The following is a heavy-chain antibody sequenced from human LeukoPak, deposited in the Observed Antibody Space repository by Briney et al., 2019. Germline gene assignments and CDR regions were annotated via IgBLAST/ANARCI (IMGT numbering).Heavy chain of an antibody. CDR1: GGPISSYY. D-gene: IGHD3-22*01. V-gene: IGHV4-59*01. Sequence: SETLSLTCTVLGGPISSYYWTWIRQPQGKGLEWFGYIYYSGSTNFNPSLKSRVTISVDTSKNQFSLKLSSVTAADTAVYYCARRAFYYDSSGIYYFDYWGQGTLVTVSS. CDR2: IYYSGST. J-gene: IGHJ4*02. CDR3: ARRAFYYDSSGIYYFDY.